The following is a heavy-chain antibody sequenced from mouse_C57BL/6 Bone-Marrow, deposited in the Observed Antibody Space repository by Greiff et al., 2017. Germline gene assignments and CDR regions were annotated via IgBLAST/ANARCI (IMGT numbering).Heavy chain of an antibody. CDR3: TGDYGSSIDY. CDR1: GFTFSNYW. D-gene: IGHD1-1*01. Sequence: EVQVEESGGGLVQPGGSMKLSCVASGFTFSNYWMNWVRQSPGQGLEWVAQIRLKSDNYATHYAESVKGRFTISRDDSKSSVYLQMNNSRAEETGIYYCTGDYGSSIDYWGQGTTLTVSS. V-gene: IGHV6-3*01. CDR2: IRLKSDNYAT. J-gene: IGHJ2*01.